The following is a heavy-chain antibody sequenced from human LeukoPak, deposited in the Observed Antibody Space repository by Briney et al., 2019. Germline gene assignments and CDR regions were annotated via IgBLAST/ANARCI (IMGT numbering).Heavy chain of an antibody. CDR3: ARGPVVSSYYDFWSDRLDAFDI. V-gene: IGHV1-18*01. J-gene: IGHJ3*02. CDR2: ISAYNGNT. Sequence: ASVKVSCKASGYTFTSYGISWVRQAPGQGLEWMGWISAYNGNTNYAQKLQGRVTITRNTSISTAYMELSSLRSEDTAVYYCARGPVVSSYYDFWSDRLDAFDIWGQGTMVTVSS. CDR1: GYTFTSYG. D-gene: IGHD3-3*01.